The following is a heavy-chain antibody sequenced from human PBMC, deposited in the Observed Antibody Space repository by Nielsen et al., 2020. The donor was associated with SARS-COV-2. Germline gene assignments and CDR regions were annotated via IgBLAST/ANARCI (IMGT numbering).Heavy chain of an antibody. CDR2: INAGNGNT. CDR3: ARDRERELAAFDI. D-gene: IGHD1-26*01. J-gene: IGHJ3*02. Sequence: WVRQAPGQRLEWTGWINAGNGNTKYSQKFQGRVTITRDTSASTAYMELSSLRSEDTAVYYCARDRERELAAFDIWGQGTMVTVSS. V-gene: IGHV1-3*01.